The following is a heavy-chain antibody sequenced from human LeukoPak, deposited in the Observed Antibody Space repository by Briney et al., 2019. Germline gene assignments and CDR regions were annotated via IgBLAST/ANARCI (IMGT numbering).Heavy chain of an antibody. CDR3: ARDLSGWYAVVDY. CDR1: GFTFSSYV. D-gene: IGHD6-19*01. J-gene: IGHJ4*02. V-gene: IGHV3-33*01. Sequence: GGSLRLSCAASGFTFSSYVMHWVRQAPGKGLEWVAVIWYDGSNKYYADSVKGRFTISRDNSKNTLYLQMNSLRAEDTAVYYCARDLSGWYAVVDYWGQGTLVTVSS. CDR2: IWYDGSNK.